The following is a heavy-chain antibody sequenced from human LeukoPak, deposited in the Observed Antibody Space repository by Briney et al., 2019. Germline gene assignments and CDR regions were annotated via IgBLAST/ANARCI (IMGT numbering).Heavy chain of an antibody. Sequence: SGGSLRLSCAASGFTFSPAWMHWVRQAPGKGLEWVSRINNDGSYINYADSVKGRFTISRDNAKNTLSLQMNSLRAEDTAVYFCARDGSAYNFDYWGQGVLVTVSS. CDR3: ARDGSAYNFDY. J-gene: IGHJ4*02. CDR2: INNDGSYI. D-gene: IGHD5-24*01. V-gene: IGHV3-74*01. CDR1: GFTFSPAW.